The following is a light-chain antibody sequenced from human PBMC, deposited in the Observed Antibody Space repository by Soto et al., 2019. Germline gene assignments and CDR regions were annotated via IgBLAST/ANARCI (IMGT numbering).Light chain of an antibody. CDR1: SSDIGSYKY. J-gene: IGLJ2*01. CDR2: DVS. CDR3: CSYAGNYIVV. V-gene: IGLV2-11*01. Sequence: QSVLTQPASVSGSPGQSITISCTGTSSDIGSYKYVSWYQQHPDKAPKLMIYDVSERPSGVPDRFSGSKSGNTASLTISGLQAEDEADYYCCSYAGNYIVVFGGGTKLTVL.